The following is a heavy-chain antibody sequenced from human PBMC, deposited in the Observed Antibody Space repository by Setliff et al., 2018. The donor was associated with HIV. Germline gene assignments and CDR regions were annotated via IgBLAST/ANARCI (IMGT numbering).Heavy chain of an antibody. CDR3: ARMSISASVYFDY. J-gene: IGHJ4*02. V-gene: IGHV4-30-4*08. CDR2: IYHTGAT. D-gene: IGHD6-25*01. CDR1: GDSINSSTYY. Sequence: PSETLSLTCTVSGDSINSSTYYWGWIRQPPGKGLEWIGYIYHTGATYYKSSLESRLTISVDTSKNQFSLKLNSVTAADTAVYFCARMSISASVYFDYWGQGSQVTVSS.